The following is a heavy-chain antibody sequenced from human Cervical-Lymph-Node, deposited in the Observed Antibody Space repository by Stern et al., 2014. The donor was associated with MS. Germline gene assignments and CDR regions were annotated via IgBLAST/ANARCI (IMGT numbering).Heavy chain of an antibody. D-gene: IGHD3-22*01. CDR1: GGSIRNSDYF. V-gene: IGHV4-39*01. CDR2: IFYSGTT. J-gene: IGHJ6*02. CDR3: VGSRGYGWDHHYGMGV. Sequence: QVQLQESGPGLVKPSETLSLTCTVSGGSIRNSDYFWGWIRQSPGKGLEWIGTIFYSGTTYSNASLKSRIPISVDTSKTQFSLRLSSVTAADAVAYYCVGSRGYGWDHHYGMGVWGQGTTVTVSS.